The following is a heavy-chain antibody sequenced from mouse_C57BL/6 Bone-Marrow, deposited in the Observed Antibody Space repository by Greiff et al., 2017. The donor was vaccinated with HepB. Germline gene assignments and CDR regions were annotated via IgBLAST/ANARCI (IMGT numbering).Heavy chain of an antibody. Sequence: QVQLKESGAELARPGASVKMSCKASGYTFTSYTMHWVKQRPGQGLEWIGYINPSSGYTKYNQKFKDKATLTADKSSSTAYMQLSSLTSEDSAVYYCARRLTSYWYFDVWGTGTTVTVSS. D-gene: IGHD3-2*02. CDR2: INPSSGYT. J-gene: IGHJ1*03. V-gene: IGHV1-4*01. CDR1: GYTFTSYT. CDR3: ARRLTSYWYFDV.